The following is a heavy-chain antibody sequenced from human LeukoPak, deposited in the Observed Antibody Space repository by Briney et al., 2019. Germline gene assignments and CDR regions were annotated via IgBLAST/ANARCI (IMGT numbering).Heavy chain of an antibody. Sequence: PSETLSLTCTVSGGSISSYYWSWIRQPAGKGLEWIGRIYTSGSTNYNPSLKSRVTMSVDTSKNQFSLKLSSVTAADTAVYYCARGSTVVTAGAFDIWGQGTMVTVSS. J-gene: IGHJ3*02. CDR1: GGSISSYY. CDR2: IYTSGST. CDR3: ARGSTVVTAGAFDI. V-gene: IGHV4-4*07. D-gene: IGHD4-23*01.